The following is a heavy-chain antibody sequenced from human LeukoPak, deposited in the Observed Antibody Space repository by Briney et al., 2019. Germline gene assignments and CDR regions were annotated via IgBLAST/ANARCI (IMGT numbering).Heavy chain of an antibody. CDR3: ARGAYDFWSGYSNFFDY. CDR1: GYTFTGYY. J-gene: IGHJ4*02. V-gene: IGHV1-2*02. Sequence: GASVKVSCKASGYTFTGYYMHWVRQAPGQGLEWMGWINPNSGGTNYAQKFQGRVTMTRDTSISTAYMELSRLRSDDTAVYYCARGAYDFWSGYSNFFDYWGQGTLVTVSS. CDR2: INPNSGGT. D-gene: IGHD3-3*01.